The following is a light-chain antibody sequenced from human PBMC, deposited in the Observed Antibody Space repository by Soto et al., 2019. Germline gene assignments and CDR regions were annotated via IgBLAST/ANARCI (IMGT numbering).Light chain of an antibody. Sequence: DIVMTQSPDSLAVSLGERATINCKSSQSVLYSSNNKNYLAWYQQKPGQPPKLLIYWASTRESGVPDRFSGRGFGTDFTLTISSLQPEDFATYYCQQSFTTPSFGQGTRLEIK. CDR3: QQSFTTPS. J-gene: IGKJ5*01. V-gene: IGKV4-1*01. CDR2: WAS. CDR1: QSVLYSSNNKNY.